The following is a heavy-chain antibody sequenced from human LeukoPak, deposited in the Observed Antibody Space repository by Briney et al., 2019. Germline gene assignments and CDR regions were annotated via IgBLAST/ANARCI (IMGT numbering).Heavy chain of an antibody. Sequence: GGSLRLSCAASGFTFSSYGMSWVRRAPGKGPEWVSGISGSGGNTYYADSVKGRFTISRDNSQNTLYLQMNTLRAEDTAVYYCAKVVSGYHFDYWGQGTLVPVSS. CDR3: AKVVSGYHFDY. J-gene: IGHJ4*02. CDR2: ISGSGGNT. CDR1: GFTFSSYG. D-gene: IGHD5-12*01. V-gene: IGHV3-23*01.